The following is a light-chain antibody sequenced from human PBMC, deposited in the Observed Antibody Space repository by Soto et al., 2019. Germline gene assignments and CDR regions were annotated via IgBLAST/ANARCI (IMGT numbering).Light chain of an antibody. CDR1: QSVSSSY. V-gene: IGKV3-20*01. Sequence: EIVLTQSPGTLSLSPGERATLSCSASQSVSSSYLAWYQQKPGQAPRLLIYGASSRATGIPDRFRGSGSGTDFTLTISRLEPEDFAVYYCQQYGSSQTFGQGTKVEVK. J-gene: IGKJ1*01. CDR3: QQYGSSQT. CDR2: GAS.